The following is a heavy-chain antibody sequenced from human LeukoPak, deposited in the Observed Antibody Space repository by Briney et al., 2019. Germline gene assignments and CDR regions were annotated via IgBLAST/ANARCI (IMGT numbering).Heavy chain of an antibody. Sequence: ASVKVSCKASGYTFTGYYMHWVRQAPGQGLEWMGWINPNSGGTNYAQKFQGRVTMTRDTSISTAYMELSRLRSDDTAVYYCAREFSSNYDWFDPWGQGTLVTVSS. CDR1: GYTFTGYY. D-gene: IGHD4-11*01. CDR3: AREFSSNYDWFDP. V-gene: IGHV1-2*02. J-gene: IGHJ5*02. CDR2: INPNSGGT.